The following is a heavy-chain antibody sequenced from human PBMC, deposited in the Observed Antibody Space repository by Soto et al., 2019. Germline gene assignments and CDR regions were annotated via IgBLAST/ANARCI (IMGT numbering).Heavy chain of an antibody. D-gene: IGHD3-3*01. CDR3: ATDIFGVVITQLPKLSLDY. V-gene: IGHV1-24*01. CDR2: FDPEDGET. J-gene: IGHJ4*02. Sequence: ASVKVSCKVSGYTLTELSMHWVRQAPGKGLEWMGGFDPEDGETIYAQKFQGRVTMTEDTSTDTAYMELSSLRSEDTAVYYCATDIFGVVITQLPKLSLDYWVQGTLVTVSS. CDR1: GYTLTELS.